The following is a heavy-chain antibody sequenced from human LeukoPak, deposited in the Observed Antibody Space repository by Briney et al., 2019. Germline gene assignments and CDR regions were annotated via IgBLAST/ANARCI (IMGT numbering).Heavy chain of an antibody. V-gene: IGHV3-21*04. CDR3: AKEAVTLRSWFDP. D-gene: IGHD2-21*02. Sequence: GGSLRLSCEASGFTFSSYSMNWVRQAPGKGLEWVSSISSSSSYMHYADSVKGRFTISRDNAKNSLFLQMNSLRAEDTAVYYCAKEAVTLRSWFDPWGQGTLVTVSS. CDR2: ISSSSSYM. CDR1: GFTFSSYS. J-gene: IGHJ5*02.